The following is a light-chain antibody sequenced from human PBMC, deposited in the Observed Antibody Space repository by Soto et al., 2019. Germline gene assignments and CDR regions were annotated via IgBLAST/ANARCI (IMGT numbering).Light chain of an antibody. CDR2: EVS. CDR1: SSDVGGYHY. J-gene: IGLJ2*01. Sequence: QSALTQPPSASGSPGQSVTISCTGSSSDVGGYHYVSWYQQPPGKAPKLMIYEVSKRPSGVPDRLSGSKSGNTASLTVSGLQAEDEADYDCSSYGGSNTVVFGGGTKLTVL. CDR3: SSYGGSNTVV. V-gene: IGLV2-8*01.